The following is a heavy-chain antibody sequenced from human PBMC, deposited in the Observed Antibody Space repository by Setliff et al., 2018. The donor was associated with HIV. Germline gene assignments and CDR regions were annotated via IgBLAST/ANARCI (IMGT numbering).Heavy chain of an antibody. J-gene: IGHJ4*02. CDR1: GGSINSYY. V-gene: IGHV4-59*01. Sequence: PSETLSLTCAVSGGSINSYYWSWIRHSPGKGLEWIGIIFPGGATNYNPSLTRRVTISVDTSKNHLFLKLTSVTTADTAVYFCAKSSPSIGYITDCWGQGAPVTVSS. CDR3: AKSSPSIGYITDC. D-gene: IGHD5-12*01. CDR2: IFPGGAT.